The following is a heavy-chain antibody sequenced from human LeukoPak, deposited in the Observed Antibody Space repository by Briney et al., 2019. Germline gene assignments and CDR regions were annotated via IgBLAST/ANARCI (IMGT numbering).Heavy chain of an antibody. J-gene: IGHJ4*02. Sequence: SETLSLTCTVSGGSISSSSYYWGWIRQPPGKGLEWIGSIYYSGSTYYNPSLKSRVTISVDTSKNQFSLKLSSVTAADTAVYYCASSRDGYNYFPIRFDYWGQGTLVTVSS. V-gene: IGHV4-39*07. D-gene: IGHD5-24*01. CDR2: IYYSGST. CDR3: ASSRDGYNYFPIRFDY. CDR1: GGSISSSSYY.